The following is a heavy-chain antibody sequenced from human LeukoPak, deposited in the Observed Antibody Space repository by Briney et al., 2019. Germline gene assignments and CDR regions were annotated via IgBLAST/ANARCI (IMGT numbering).Heavy chain of an antibody. D-gene: IGHD3-22*01. CDR2: I. V-gene: IGHV3-21*01. CDR3: ARVVVIVVEFYFDY. Sequence: GGSLRLSCAASGFTFSSYSMNWVRQAPGKGLEWVSSIYYADSVKGRFTISRDNAKSSLYLQMNSLRAEDTAVYYCARVVVIVVEFYFDYWGQGTLVTVSS. J-gene: IGHJ4*02. CDR1: GFTFSSYS.